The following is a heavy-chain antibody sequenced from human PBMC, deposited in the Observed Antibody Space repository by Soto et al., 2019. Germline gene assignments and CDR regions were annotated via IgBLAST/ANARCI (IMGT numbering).Heavy chain of an antibody. Sequence: VASVKVSCKASGGTFSSYAISWVRQAPGQGLEWMGGIIPIFGTANYAQKFQGRVTITADESTSTAYMELSSLRSEDTAVYYLVVAATRGGAFDIWGQGTMVTVSS. J-gene: IGHJ3*02. CDR2: IIPIFGTA. CDR1: GGTFSSYA. D-gene: IGHD2-15*01. CDR3: VVAATRGGAFDI. V-gene: IGHV1-69*13.